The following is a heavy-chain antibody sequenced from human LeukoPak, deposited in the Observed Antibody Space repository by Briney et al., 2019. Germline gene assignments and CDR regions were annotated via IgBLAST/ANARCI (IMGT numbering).Heavy chain of an antibody. V-gene: IGHV3-53*01. CDR1: GFTVSSNY. Sequence: PGGSLRLSCAASGFTVSSNYMSWVRQAPGKGLEWVSVIYSGGSTYYADSVKGRFTISRDNSKNTLYLQMNSLRAEDTAVYCCASSYYDFWSGYPFYYYYGMDVWGQGTTVTVSS. CDR2: IYSGGST. D-gene: IGHD3-3*01. CDR3: ASSYYDFWSGYPFYYYYGMDV. J-gene: IGHJ6*02.